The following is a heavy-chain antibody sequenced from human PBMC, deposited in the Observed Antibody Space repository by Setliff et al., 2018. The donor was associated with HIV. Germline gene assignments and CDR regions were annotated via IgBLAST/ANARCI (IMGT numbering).Heavy chain of an antibody. CDR2: INADGSST. CDR1: GFTFSTSW. V-gene: IGHV3-74*01. D-gene: IGHD1-26*01. CDR3: ARPTNIDTLYYGSQTFYMYYYGLDV. J-gene: IGHJ6*02. Sequence: GGSLRLSCAASGFTFSTSWMNWVRQAPGKGLVWVARINADGSSTSYADSVKGRFTISRDNAKNTVYLQMNSLRADDTAVYFCARPTNIDTLYYGSQTFYMYYYGLDVWGQGTTVTVSS.